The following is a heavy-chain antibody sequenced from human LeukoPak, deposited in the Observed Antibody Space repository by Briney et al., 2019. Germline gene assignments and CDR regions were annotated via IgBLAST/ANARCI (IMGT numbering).Heavy chain of an antibody. J-gene: IGHJ4*02. CDR2: MYYSGTT. V-gene: IGHV4-39*01. D-gene: IGHD2-21*01. CDR3: ARHPPRDGLAFDY. CDR1: GGSISSGSYY. Sequence: PSETLSLTRTVSGGSISSGSYYWGWIRQPPGKGLEWIASMYYSGTTFYSPSLKSRVTISVDTSKNQLSLKLGSVTAADTAVYYCARHPPRDGLAFDYWGQSTLVTVSS.